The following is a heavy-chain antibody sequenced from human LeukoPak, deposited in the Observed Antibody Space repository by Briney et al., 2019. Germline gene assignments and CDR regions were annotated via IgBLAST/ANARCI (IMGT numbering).Heavy chain of an antibody. J-gene: IGHJ5*02. V-gene: IGHV1-24*01. CDR1: GYTLTELS. Sequence: ASVKVSCKVSGYTLTELSMHWERQAPGKGLEWMGGFDPEDGETIYAQKFQGRVTMTEDTSTDTAYMELSSLRSEDTAVYYCATDSLVDTAMANWFDPWGQGTLVTVSS. D-gene: IGHD5-18*01. CDR2: FDPEDGET. CDR3: ATDSLVDTAMANWFDP.